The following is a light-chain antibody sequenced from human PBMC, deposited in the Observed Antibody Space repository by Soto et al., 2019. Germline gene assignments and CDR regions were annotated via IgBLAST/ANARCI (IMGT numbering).Light chain of an antibody. CDR3: QQRSNWLGT. CDR1: QSVSSY. Sequence: EIVMTQSPATLSVSPGERATLSCRASQSVSSYLAWYQQKPGQAPRLLIYDASNRATGIPARFSGSGSGTDFTLTISSLEPEDFAVYYCQQRSNWLGTFGQGTKVDI. J-gene: IGKJ1*01. V-gene: IGKV3-11*01. CDR2: DAS.